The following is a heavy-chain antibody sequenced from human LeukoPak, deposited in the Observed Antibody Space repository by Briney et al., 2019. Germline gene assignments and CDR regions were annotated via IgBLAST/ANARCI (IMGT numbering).Heavy chain of an antibody. Sequence: SETLSLTCIVSGYSVSSGYYWGWVRQPPGKGLEWIGSISHSESTYYNPSLRSRITISLDKSKNQFSLELRSLTAADTAVYYCEREGDVVGATIASWGQRTLVTVSS. CDR2: ISHSEST. V-gene: IGHV4-38-2*02. J-gene: IGHJ4*02. D-gene: IGHD1-26*01. CDR3: EREGDVVGATIAS. CDR1: GYSVSSGYY.